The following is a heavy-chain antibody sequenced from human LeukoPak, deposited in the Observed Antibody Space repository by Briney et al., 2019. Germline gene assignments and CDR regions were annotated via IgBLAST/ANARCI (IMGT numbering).Heavy chain of an antibody. D-gene: IGHD2-15*01. CDR2: INSNSGGT. J-gene: IGHJ3*02. CDR1: GYTFTSYD. V-gene: IGHV1-2*02. Sequence: ASVKVSCKASGYTFTSYDINWVRQAPGQGLEWMGWINSNSGGTRSVQKFQGRVTLTRDTSISTAYMELSTLTSDDTAVYYCARENCSGGRCYFALEIWGQGTMVTVSS. CDR3: ARENCSGGRCYFALEI.